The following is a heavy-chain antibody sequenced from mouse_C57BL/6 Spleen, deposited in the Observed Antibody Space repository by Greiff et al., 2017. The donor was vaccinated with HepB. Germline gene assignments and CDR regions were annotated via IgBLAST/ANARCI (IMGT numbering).Heavy chain of an antibody. D-gene: IGHD5-1*01. Sequence: VKLQESGAELVRPGTSVKVSCKASGYAFTNYLIEWVKQRPGQGLEWIGVINPGSGGTNYNEKFKGKATLTADKSSSTAYMQLSSLTSEDSAVYFCAREDVPRRFAYWGQGTLVTVSA. J-gene: IGHJ3*01. CDR1: GYAFTNYL. V-gene: IGHV1-54*01. CDR3: AREDVPRRFAY. CDR2: INPGSGGT.